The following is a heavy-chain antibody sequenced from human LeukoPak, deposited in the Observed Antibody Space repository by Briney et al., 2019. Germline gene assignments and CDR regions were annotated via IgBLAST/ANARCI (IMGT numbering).Heavy chain of an antibody. Sequence: SETLSLTCTVSGDSISGYYWSWIRQPPGRGLEWIGYIYYSGSATYNPSLKSRVTMSVDTSKNQFSRRLSSVTAADTAVYYCARDPGSYYDYWGQGTLVTVSS. CDR3: ARDPGSYYDY. CDR2: IYYSGSA. J-gene: IGHJ4*02. CDR1: GDSISGYY. D-gene: IGHD1-26*01. V-gene: IGHV4-59*12.